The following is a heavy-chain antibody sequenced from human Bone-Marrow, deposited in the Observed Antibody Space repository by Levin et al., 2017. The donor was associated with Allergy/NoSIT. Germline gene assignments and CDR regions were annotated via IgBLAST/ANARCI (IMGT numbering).Heavy chain of an antibody. J-gene: IGHJ6*04. Sequence: SPTLSLTCSVSGGSISSGRYYFTWVRQSAGKGLDWIGRIYTTGSTNYNPSLDSRVTISRDTFKHEVYLTLSSVTAADTAVYYCARDRLASLYYYAMDVWGRGTTVIVSS. CDR3: ARDRLASLYYYAMDV. CDR1: GGSISSGRYY. CDR2: IYTTGST. V-gene: IGHV4-61*02.